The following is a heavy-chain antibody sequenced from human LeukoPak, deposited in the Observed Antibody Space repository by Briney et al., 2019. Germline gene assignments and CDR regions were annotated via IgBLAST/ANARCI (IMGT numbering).Heavy chain of an antibody. CDR3: ARGRYDSRIFDY. V-gene: IGHV3-21*01. J-gene: IGHJ4*02. CDR2: ISSSSSYI. CDR1: GFTFSNYD. Sequence: GRSLRLSCVASGFTFSNYDMNCVRQAPRKGLEWVSFISSSSSYIYYAASVKGRFTISRDNAKKSLYLQMNSLRAEDTAVYYCARGRYDSRIFDYWGQGTLVTVSS. D-gene: IGHD3-22*01.